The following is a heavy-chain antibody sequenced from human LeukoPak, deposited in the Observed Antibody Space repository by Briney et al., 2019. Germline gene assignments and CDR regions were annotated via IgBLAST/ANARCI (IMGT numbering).Heavy chain of an antibody. CDR2: ISGSAGTT. CDR1: GLTFSSYA. Sequence: GGSLRLSCAASGLTFSSYAMTWVRQAPGKGLECISAISGSAGTTYYADSVKGRFTIPRDNSKNTLSLQMSSLRAEDTAVYYCAKGALEWTYYFDFWGQGTLVTVSS. CDR3: AKGALEWTYYFDF. D-gene: IGHD3-3*01. V-gene: IGHV3-23*01. J-gene: IGHJ4*02.